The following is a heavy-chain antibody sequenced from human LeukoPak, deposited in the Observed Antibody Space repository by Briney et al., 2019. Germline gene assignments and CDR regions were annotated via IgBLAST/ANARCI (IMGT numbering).Heavy chain of an antibody. CDR3: ARPGGSSWLDYYYYGMDV. V-gene: IGHV3-21*01. Sequence: PGGSLRLSCAASGFTLSSYSMNWVRQAPGKGLEWVSSISSSSSHIYYADSMKGRFTISRDNAKNSLYLQMNSLRAEDTAVYYCARPGGSSWLDYYYYGMDVWGQGTTVTVSS. CDR2: ISSSSSHI. CDR1: GFTLSSYS. J-gene: IGHJ6*02. D-gene: IGHD6-13*01.